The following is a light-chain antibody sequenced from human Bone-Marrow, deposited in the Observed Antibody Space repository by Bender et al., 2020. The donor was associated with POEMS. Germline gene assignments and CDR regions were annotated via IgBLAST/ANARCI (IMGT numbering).Light chain of an antibody. V-gene: IGLV2-11*01. CDR2: DVS. Sequence: QSALTQPRSVSGSPGRSVTISCTGTSSDVGSYNFVSWYQHHPGKAPKLMIYDVSKRPSGVPDRFSGSKSGNTASLTISGLQADDEADYYCCSYAGSYTYVFGTGTTVTVL. CDR1: SSDVGSYNF. J-gene: IGLJ1*01. CDR3: CSYAGSYTYV.